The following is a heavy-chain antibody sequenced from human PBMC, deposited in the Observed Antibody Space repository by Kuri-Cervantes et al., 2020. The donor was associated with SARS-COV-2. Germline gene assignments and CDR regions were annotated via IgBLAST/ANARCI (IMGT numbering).Heavy chain of an antibody. D-gene: IGHD4-17*01. CDR2: IIPIFATA. V-gene: IGHV1-69*06. Sequence: SVKVSCKASGGTFSSYAISWVRQAPGQGLEWMGGIIPIFATANYAQKFQDRVTITAGKSTSTAYMELSSLRSEDTAVYYCARGRDYGFDYWGQGTLVTVSS. CDR1: GGTFSSYA. J-gene: IGHJ4*02. CDR3: ARGRDYGFDY.